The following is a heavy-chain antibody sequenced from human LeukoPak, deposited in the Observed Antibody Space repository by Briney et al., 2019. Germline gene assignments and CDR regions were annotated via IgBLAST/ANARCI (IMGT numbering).Heavy chain of an antibody. CDR2: IIPIFGTA. D-gene: IGHD6-13*01. J-gene: IGHJ2*01. V-gene: IGHV1-69*13. CDR1: GGTFSSYA. CDR3: ARAGYSSTWYSRYFDL. Sequence: GASVKVSCKASGGTFSSYAISWVRQAPGQGLEWMGGIIPIFGTANYAQKFQGRVTITADESTSTAYMELSSLRSEDTAVYYCARAGYSSTWYSRYFDLWGRGTLVTVSS.